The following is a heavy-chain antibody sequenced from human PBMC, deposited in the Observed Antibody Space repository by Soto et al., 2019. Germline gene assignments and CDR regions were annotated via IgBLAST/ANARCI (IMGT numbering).Heavy chain of an antibody. CDR2: ISGSVGST. J-gene: IGHJ4*02. V-gene: IGHV3-23*01. CDR1: GFTFSSYA. Sequence: EVQLLESGGGLVQPGGSLRLSCAASGFTFSSYAMSWVRQAPGKGLEWVSAISGSVGSTYYADSVKGRFTISRDNSKNTLYLQMNSLRAEDTAVYYCAKDKIVYGANPPADYWGQGTLVTVSS. CDR3: AKDKIVYGANPPADY. D-gene: IGHD4-17*01.